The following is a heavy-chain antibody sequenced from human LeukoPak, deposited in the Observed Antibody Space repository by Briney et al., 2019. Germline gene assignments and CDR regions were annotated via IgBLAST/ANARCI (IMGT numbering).Heavy chain of an antibody. CDR1: GGTFSSYA. J-gene: IGHJ4*02. D-gene: IGHD3-16*02. Sequence: ASVKVSCKASGGTFSSYAISWVRQAPGQGLEWMGGIIPIFGTANYAQKFQGRVTITADKSTSTAYMELSSLRSEDTAVYYCARERYYDYVWGSYRSRVIDYWGQGTLVTVSS. CDR3: ARERYYDYVWGSYRSRVIDY. CDR2: IIPIFGTA. V-gene: IGHV1-69*06.